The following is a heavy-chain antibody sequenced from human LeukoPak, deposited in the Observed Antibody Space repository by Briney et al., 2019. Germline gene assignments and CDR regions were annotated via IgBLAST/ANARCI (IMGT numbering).Heavy chain of an antibody. Sequence: PGRSLRLSCAASGFTFSSYAMHWVRQAPGKGLEWVAVISYDGSNKYYADSVKGRFTISRDNSKNTLYLQMNSLRAEDTAVHYCARGLAILTGPLKIFDYWGQGTLVTVSS. D-gene: IGHD3-9*01. V-gene: IGHV3-30*04. CDR2: ISYDGSNK. J-gene: IGHJ4*02. CDR1: GFTFSSYA. CDR3: ARGLAILTGPLKIFDY.